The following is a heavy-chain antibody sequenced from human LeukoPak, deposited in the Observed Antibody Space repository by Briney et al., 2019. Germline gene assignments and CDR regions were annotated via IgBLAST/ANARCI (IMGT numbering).Heavy chain of an antibody. J-gene: IGHJ3*02. CDR1: GYTFTGYY. CDR3: ARDIGSGSYYAFDI. Sequence: ASVKVSCKASGYTFTGYYIHWVRQAPGQGLEWMGWINPNSGGTNYAQKFQGRVTMTRDTSISTAYMELSRLRSDDTAVYYCARDIGSGSYYAFDIWGQGTMVTVSS. CDR2: INPNSGGT. V-gene: IGHV1-2*02. D-gene: IGHD3-10*01.